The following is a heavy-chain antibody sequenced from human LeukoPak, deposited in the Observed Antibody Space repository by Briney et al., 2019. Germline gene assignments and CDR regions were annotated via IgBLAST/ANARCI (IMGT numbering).Heavy chain of an antibody. CDR2: IYTSGST. J-gene: IGHJ5*02. D-gene: IGHD2-2*01. CDR3: ARDSQGYCSCNSCYSGWFDP. Sequence: SQTLSLTCTVSGGSISSGSYYWSWIRQPAGKGLEWIGRIYTSGSTNYNPSLKSRVTISVDTSKNQFSLKLSSVTAADTAVYYCARDSQGYCSCNSCYSGWFDPWGQGTLVTVSS. CDR1: GGSISSGSYY. V-gene: IGHV4-61*02.